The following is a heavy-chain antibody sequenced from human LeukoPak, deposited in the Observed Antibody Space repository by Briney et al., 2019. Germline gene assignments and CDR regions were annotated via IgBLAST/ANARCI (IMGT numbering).Heavy chain of an antibody. Sequence: GGSLRLSCAASGFTFSSYWMHWVRQAPGKGLVWVSRINTDGSSTSYADSVKGRFTISRDNAKNALYLQMNSLRAEDTAVYYCARGYSGSYRVDYWGQGTLVTVSS. V-gene: IGHV3-74*01. D-gene: IGHD1-26*01. CDR3: ARGYSGSYRVDY. CDR2: INTDGSST. CDR1: GFTFSSYW. J-gene: IGHJ4*02.